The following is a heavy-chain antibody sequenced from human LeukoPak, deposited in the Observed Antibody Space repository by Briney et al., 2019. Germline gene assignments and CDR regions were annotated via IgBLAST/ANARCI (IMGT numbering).Heavy chain of an antibody. CDR3: AGLGGRLAAAPSNAFDI. CDR1: GFTFSSYS. D-gene: IGHD6-13*01. Sequence: GGSLRLSCAASGFTFSSYSMNWVRQAPGKGLEWVSSISSSSSYIYYADSVKGRFTISRDNAKNSLYLQMNSLRAEDTAVYYCAGLGGRLAAAPSNAFDIWGQGTMVTVSS. J-gene: IGHJ3*02. CDR2: ISSSSSYI. V-gene: IGHV3-21*01.